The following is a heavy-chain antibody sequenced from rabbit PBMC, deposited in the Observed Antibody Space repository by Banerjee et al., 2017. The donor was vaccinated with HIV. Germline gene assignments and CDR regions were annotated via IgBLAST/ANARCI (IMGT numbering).Heavy chain of an antibody. V-gene: IGHV1S40*01. J-gene: IGHJ2*01. Sequence: QSLEESGGDLVKPGASLRLTCTASGFDISSYHMCWVRQAPGKGLEWIACIVAGSSGITYYASWAKGRFSISKTSSTTVTLQMTSLTAADKATYFCARADYGGYSGYNYANAFDPRGPGTLVTVS. CDR3: ARADYGGYSGYNYANAFDP. CDR2: IVAGSSGIT. CDR1: GFDISSYH. D-gene: IGHD7-1*01.